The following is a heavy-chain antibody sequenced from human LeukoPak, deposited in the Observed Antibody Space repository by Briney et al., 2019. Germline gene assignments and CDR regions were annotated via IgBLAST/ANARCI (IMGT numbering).Heavy chain of an antibody. D-gene: IGHD2-15*01. CDR1: GYAFTAYH. J-gene: IGHJ3*02. V-gene: IGHV1-2*05. CDR3: AIAGGGSDAFDI. CDR2: INPNSGGT. Sequence: GASVKVSCKASGYAFTAYHIHWVRPAPGQGLEWMGRINPNSGGTNYARKFQGRVTMTRDTSISTAYMELSRLRSDDTVVYYCAIAGGGSDAFDIWGQGTMVTVSS.